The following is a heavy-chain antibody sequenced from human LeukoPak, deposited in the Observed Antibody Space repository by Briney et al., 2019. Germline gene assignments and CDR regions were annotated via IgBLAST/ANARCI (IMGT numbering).Heavy chain of an antibody. CDR3: ARALRGHGMATITGY. CDR2: INTNSGGT. Sequence: ASVKVSCKASGYTFTGYYMHWVRQAPGQGLEWLGWINTNSGGTNYAQKFQGRLTMTRDTSISTAYMELSRLRSDDTAVYYCARALRGHGMATITGYWGQGTLVTVSS. D-gene: IGHD5-12*01. CDR1: GYTFTGYY. V-gene: IGHV1-2*02. J-gene: IGHJ4*02.